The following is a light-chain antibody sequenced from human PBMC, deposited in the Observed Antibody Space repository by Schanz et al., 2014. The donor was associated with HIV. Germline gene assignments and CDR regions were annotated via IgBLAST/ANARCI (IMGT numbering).Light chain of an antibody. CDR3: AAWDDSLSRVV. Sequence: QSALTQPASVSGSPGQSISISCTGTSGDVGSYNYVSWYQQHPGKAPKLMIYDVSNRPSGVSSRFSGSKSGNTASLAISGLRSEDEADYYCAAWDDSLSRVVFGGGTKLTVL. CDR2: DVS. CDR1: SGDVGSYNY. J-gene: IGLJ2*01. V-gene: IGLV2-14*03.